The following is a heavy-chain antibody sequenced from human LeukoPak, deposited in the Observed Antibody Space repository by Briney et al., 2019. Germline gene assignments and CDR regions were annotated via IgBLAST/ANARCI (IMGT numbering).Heavy chain of an antibody. CDR1: GFTVSSYA. CDR3: AKEASCGGDCYSDY. D-gene: IGHD2-21*02. Sequence: GGSLRLSCAASGFTVSSYAMSWVRQAPGKWLEWVSAISGSGGSTYYADSVKGRFTISRDNSKSTLYLQMNSLRDETAAVYYCAKEASCGGDCYSDYWGQGTLVTVSS. V-gene: IGHV3-23*01. J-gene: IGHJ4*02. CDR2: ISGSGGST.